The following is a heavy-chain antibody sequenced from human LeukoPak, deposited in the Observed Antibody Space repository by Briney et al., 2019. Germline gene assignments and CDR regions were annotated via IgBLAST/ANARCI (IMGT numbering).Heavy chain of an antibody. Sequence: GGSLRLSCEGSRFSFSNYAMSWVRQAPGKGLDWISAINAGGGITYYADSVKGRFTISRDNSKNTLYLQMSSLRAEDTAVYYCAKDERNWNYNLASQTYDWGQGTLVTVSS. V-gene: IGHV3-23*01. D-gene: IGHD1-7*01. CDR2: INAGGGIT. CDR1: RFSFSNYA. J-gene: IGHJ4*02. CDR3: AKDERNWNYNLASQTYD.